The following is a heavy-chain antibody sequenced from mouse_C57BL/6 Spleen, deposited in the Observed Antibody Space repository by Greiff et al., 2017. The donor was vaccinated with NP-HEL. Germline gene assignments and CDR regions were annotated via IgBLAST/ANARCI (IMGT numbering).Heavy chain of an antibody. J-gene: IGHJ4*01. V-gene: IGHV1-64*01. CDR3: ARGKGAMDY. CDR2: IHPNSGST. CDR1: GYTFTSYW. Sequence: QVQLKQPGAELVKPGASVKLSCKASGYTFTSYWMHWVKQRPGQGLEWIGMIHPNSGSTNYNEKLKSKATLTVDKSSSTAYMQLSSLTSEDSAVYYCARGKGAMDYWGQGTSVTVSS.